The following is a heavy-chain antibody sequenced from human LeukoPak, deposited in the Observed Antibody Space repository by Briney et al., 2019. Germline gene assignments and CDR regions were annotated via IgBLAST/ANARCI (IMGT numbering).Heavy chain of an antibody. J-gene: IGHJ3*02. D-gene: IGHD6-25*01. CDR1: GYTFTSYY. Sequence: GASVKVSCKASGYTFTSYYLHWVRQAPGQGLEWMGIIHPTVGDTTYAQKFQGRVTMTRDKSTGTVYMDLSSLRSEDTAVYYCARYGFSSVWQGGWHAFDIWGQGTTVTVSS. CDR3: ARYGFSSVWQGGWHAFDI. CDR2: IHPTVGDT. V-gene: IGHV1-46*01.